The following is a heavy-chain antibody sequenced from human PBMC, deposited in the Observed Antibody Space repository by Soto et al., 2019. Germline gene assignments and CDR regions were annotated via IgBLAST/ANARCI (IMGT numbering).Heavy chain of an antibody. V-gene: IGHV3-48*01. CDR2: ISSSSSTI. CDR1: GFTFSSYS. Sequence: GGSLRLSCAASGFTFSSYSMNWVRQAPGKGLEWVSYISSSSSTIYYADSVKGRFTISRDDSKSTLYLQMNSLRAEDTAVYYCARDPSHSYYTLFYYFDYWGQGTLVTVSS. J-gene: IGHJ4*02. D-gene: IGHD1-26*01. CDR3: ARDPSHSYYTLFYYFDY.